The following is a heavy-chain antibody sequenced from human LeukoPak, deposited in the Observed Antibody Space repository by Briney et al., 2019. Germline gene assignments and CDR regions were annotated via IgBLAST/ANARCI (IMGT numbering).Heavy chain of an antibody. D-gene: IGHD1-26*01. CDR2: IYYSGST. V-gene: IGHV4-59*04. CDR1: GFTFSNAW. CDR3: VKSGGYGLIDY. J-gene: IGHJ4*02. Sequence: PGGSLRLSCAASGFTFSNAWMSWVRQPPGKGLEWIGNIYYSGSTYYNASLQRRVTISIDTSKNQFSLRLNSVTAADTAMYFCVKSGGYGLIDYWGQGTLVTVSS.